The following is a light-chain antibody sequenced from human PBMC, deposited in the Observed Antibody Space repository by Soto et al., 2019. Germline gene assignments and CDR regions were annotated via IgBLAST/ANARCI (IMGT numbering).Light chain of an antibody. CDR3: SSHTSSNTHVV. CDR2: EVS. J-gene: IGLJ2*01. CDR1: SSDVGGYNY. Sequence: QSVLTQPASVSGSPGQSITISCTGTSSDVGGYNYVSWYQQYPGKAPKLMIYEVSNRPSGVSNRFSGSKSGNTASLTISGLQAEDEADYYCSSHTSSNTHVVFGGGTQLTVL. V-gene: IGLV2-14*01.